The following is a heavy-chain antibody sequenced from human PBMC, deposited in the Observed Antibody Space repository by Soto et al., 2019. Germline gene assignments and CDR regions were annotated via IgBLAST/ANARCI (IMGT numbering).Heavy chain of an antibody. J-gene: IGHJ6*03. Sequence: QVQLQQWGAGLLKPSETLSLTCAVYGGSFSGYYWSWIRQPPGKGLEWIAEINHSGSTNYNPSLKSRVTISVDTSKNQFSLKLSSVPAADTAVYYCAREGSKRTTVKGGYYYYYMDVWGKGTTVTVSS. D-gene: IGHD4-4*01. CDR1: GGSFSGYY. V-gene: IGHV4-34*01. CDR3: AREGSKRTTVKGGYYYYYMDV. CDR2: INHSGST.